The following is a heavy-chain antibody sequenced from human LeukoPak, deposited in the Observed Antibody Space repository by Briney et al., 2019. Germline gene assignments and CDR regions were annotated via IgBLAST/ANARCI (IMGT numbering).Heavy chain of an antibody. V-gene: IGHV3-66*03. J-gene: IGHJ4*02. CDR1: GFTVSNNY. Sequence: GGSLRLSCAASGFTVSNNYMRWVRQAPGKGPEWVSSIYSRGSASYVDSVKGRFTISRDNSKNTLFLQMNSLRVEDTAVYYCARDALDYWGQGTLVTVSS. CDR2: IYSRGSA. CDR3: ARDALDY.